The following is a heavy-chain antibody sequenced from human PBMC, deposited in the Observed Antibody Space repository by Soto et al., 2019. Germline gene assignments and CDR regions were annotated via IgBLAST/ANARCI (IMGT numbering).Heavy chain of an antibody. CDR2: INSDGCST. CDR1: GFTFSSHW. V-gene: IGHV3-74*01. J-gene: IGHJ4*02. CDR3: AREGGSITSDLDY. Sequence: GGSLRLSCAASGFTFSSHWMHWVRQAPGKGLVWVSRINSDGCSTSYADSVKGRFTISRDNAKNTLYLQMNSLRAEDTAVYYCAREGGSITSDLDYWGQGTMVTVSS. D-gene: IGHD3-3*01.